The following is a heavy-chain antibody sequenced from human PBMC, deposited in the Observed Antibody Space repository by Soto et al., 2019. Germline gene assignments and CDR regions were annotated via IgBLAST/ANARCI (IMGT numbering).Heavy chain of an antibody. D-gene: IGHD6-13*01. CDR1: GYTFTSYA. CDR3: ARDIVYSNYGGYSSSSPSNFDY. CDR2: INAGNGNT. V-gene: IGHV1-3*01. Sequence: ASVKVSCKASGYTFTSYAMHWVRQAPGQRLEWMGWINAGNGNTKYSQKFQGRVTITRDTSASTAYMELSSLRSEDTAVYYCARDIVYSNYGGYSSSSPSNFDYWGQGTLVTVSS. J-gene: IGHJ4*02.